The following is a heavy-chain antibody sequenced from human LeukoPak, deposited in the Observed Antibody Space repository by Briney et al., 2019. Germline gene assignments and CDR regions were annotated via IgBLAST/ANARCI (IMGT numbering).Heavy chain of an antibody. Sequence: GASVKVSCKASGYTFTSYGISWVRQAPGQGLEWMGGIIPIFGTANYAQKFQGRVTITADESTSTAYMELSSLRSEDTAVYYCASSSTLRGPHYYYYYMDVWGKGTTVTISS. J-gene: IGHJ6*03. V-gene: IGHV1-69*13. D-gene: IGHD4/OR15-4a*01. CDR3: ASSSTLRGPHYYYYYMDV. CDR1: GYTFTSYG. CDR2: IIPIFGTA.